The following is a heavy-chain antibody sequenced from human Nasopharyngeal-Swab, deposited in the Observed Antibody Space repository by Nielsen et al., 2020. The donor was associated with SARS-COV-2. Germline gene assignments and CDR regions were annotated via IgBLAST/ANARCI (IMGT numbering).Heavy chain of an antibody. J-gene: IGHJ4*02. D-gene: IGHD3-3*01. CDR2: ISSSGSTI. V-gene: IGHV3-48*03. CDR1: GFTFSSYE. Sequence: GESLKISCAASGFTFSSYEMNWVRQAPGKGLEWVSYISSSGSTIYYADSVKGRFTISRDNAKNSLYLQMNSLRAEDTAVYYCARDKPGITIFGVVIGPLDYWGQGTLVTVSS. CDR3: ARDKPGITIFGVVIGPLDY.